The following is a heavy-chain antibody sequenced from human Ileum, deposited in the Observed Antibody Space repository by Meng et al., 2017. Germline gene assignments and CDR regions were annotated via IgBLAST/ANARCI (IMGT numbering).Heavy chain of an antibody. Sequence: GESLKISCAASGFTFSTYAMHWVRQAPGKGLEWVAVISYDGTNKHYADSVKGRFTISRDNPKNTLFLQMNSLTTEDTAVFYCARDFWFGDLSYYYYYGMDVWGQGTTVTVSS. CDR2: ISYDGTNK. CDR1: GFTFSTYA. V-gene: IGHV3-30*04. D-gene: IGHD3-10*01. CDR3: ARDFWFGDLSYYYYYGMDV. J-gene: IGHJ6*02.